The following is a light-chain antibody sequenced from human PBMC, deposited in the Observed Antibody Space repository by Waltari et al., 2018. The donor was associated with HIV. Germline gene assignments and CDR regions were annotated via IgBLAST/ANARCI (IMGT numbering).Light chain of an antibody. CDR2: CTS. CDR1: LGVSGY. J-gene: IGKJ1*01. V-gene: IGKV1-9*01. Sequence: DIQLTQSPSFLSASAGDRVIITCRASLGVSGYVAWYQQKPGKAPKLLIYCTSILQGGVPSRFTGRGSGTEFTLTINSLQPEDSATYYCQQLRTFGQGTNVEIK. CDR3: QQLRT.